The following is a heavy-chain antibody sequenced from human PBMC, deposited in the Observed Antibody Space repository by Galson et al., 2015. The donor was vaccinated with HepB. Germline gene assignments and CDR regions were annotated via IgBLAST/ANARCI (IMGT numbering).Heavy chain of an antibody. CDR1: GFTFSSYA. D-gene: IGHD6-13*01. CDR2: ISSDGGST. Sequence: SLRLSCAASGFTFSSYAMHWVRQAPGKGLEYVSAISSDGGSTYYANSVKGRFTISRDNSKNTLYLQMGSLKASDTAMYYCARTGANWCSSSWYFNYWGQGTLVTVSS. J-gene: IGHJ4*02. V-gene: IGHV3-64*01. CDR3: ARTGANWCSSSWYFNY.